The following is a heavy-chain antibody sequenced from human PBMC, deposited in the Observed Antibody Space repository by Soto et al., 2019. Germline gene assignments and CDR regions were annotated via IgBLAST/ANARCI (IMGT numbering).Heavy chain of an antibody. Sequence: QVQLQESGPGLVKPSQTLSLTCSVSGASISSDQYLWTWIRQTPGKGLEWIGYISSSRGTYYSPPVEGRANLSLDKSKNQFSLILSSVTAADTAIYFCARGSFREYEDATGYYNSFDPWGQGALVTVSS. D-gene: IGHD3-9*01. CDR1: GASISSDQYL. J-gene: IGHJ5*02. V-gene: IGHV4-30-4*01. CDR3: ARGSFREYEDATGYYNSFDP. CDR2: ISSSRGT.